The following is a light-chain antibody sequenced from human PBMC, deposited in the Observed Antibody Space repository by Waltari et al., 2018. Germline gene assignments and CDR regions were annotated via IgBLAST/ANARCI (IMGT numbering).Light chain of an antibody. J-gene: IGLJ2*01. CDR2: DVS. V-gene: IGLV2-14*03. CDR3: CSYTKTKTVV. CDR1: TDDVYDYNL. Sequence: QSALTQPASVSGSPGQSITISCTGTTDDVYDYNLVSWYHVHPGRAPKVILFDVSNRPSGDSRRFAGSKSRSTASLTISGLQAEDEADYYCCSYTKTKTVVFGGGTKVTVL.